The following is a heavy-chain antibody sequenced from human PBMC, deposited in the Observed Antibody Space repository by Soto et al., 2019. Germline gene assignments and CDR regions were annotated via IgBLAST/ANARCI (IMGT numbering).Heavy chain of an antibody. J-gene: IGHJ5*02. D-gene: IGHD3-3*01. CDR1: GYSFTSYW. V-gene: IGHV5-51*01. CDR2: IYPGDSDT. CDR3: ARQHENDFWSGPGDWFDP. Sequence: GESLKISCKGSGYSFTSYWIGWVRQMPGKGLEWMGTIYPGDSDTRYSPSFQGQVTISADKSISTAYLQWSSLKASDTAMYYCARQHENDFWSGPGDWFDPWGQGTLVTVSS.